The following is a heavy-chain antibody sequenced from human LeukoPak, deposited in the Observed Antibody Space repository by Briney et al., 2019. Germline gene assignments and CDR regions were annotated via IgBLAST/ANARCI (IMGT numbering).Heavy chain of an antibody. J-gene: IGHJ4*02. CDR3: ARDTSGPDY. V-gene: IGHV3-7*01. Sequence: PGGSLRLSCAASGFTFSTYWMTWVRQAPGKGLERVANINQDGNKIHYLDSVEGRFTISRDNAENSLYLQMNSLRAGDTAVYYCARDTSGPDYWGQGTLVTVSS. D-gene: IGHD6-19*01. CDR2: INQDGNKI. CDR1: GFTFSTYW.